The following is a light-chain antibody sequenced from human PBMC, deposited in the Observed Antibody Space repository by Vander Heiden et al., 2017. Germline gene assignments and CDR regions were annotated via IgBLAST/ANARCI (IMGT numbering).Light chain of an antibody. CDR2: KAS. J-gene: IGKJ1*01. V-gene: IGKV1-5*03. Sequence: IQMTQSPSTLSASVGDRITITCRASQSISSWLAWYQQNPGKAPKLLIYKASSLESGVPSRFSGSGSGTVFTLTISSLQPDDFATYYCQQYNSYSWTFDQGTKVEIK. CDR3: QQYNSYSWT. CDR1: QSISSW.